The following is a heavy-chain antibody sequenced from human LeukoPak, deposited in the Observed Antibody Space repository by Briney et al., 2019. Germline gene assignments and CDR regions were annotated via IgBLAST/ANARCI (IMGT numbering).Heavy chain of an antibody. CDR3: ARVEGTVTVDY. Sequence: SEPLSLTCAVSGGSFSGYYWSWIRQPPGKGLEWIGEINHSGSTNYNPSLKSRITISVDTSKNQFSLKLSSVTAADTAVYYCARVEGTVTVDYWGQGTLVTVSS. D-gene: IGHD4-17*01. CDR1: GGSFSGYY. J-gene: IGHJ4*02. V-gene: IGHV4-34*01. CDR2: INHSGST.